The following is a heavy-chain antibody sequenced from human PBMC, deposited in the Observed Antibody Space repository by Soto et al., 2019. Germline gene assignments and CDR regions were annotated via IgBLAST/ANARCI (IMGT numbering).Heavy chain of an antibody. Sequence: GGSLRLSCAASGFTFSSYGMHWVRQAPGKGLEWVAVISYDGSNKYYADSVKGRFTISRDNSKNTLYLQMNSLRAEDTAVYYCAKEGVDSSGYDYWGQGTLVTVSS. CDR2: ISYDGSNK. D-gene: IGHD3-22*01. CDR3: AKEGVDSSGYDY. V-gene: IGHV3-30*18. CDR1: GFTFSSYG. J-gene: IGHJ4*02.